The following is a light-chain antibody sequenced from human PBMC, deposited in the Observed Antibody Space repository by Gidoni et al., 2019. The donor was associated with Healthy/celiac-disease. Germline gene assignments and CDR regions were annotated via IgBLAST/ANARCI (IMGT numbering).Light chain of an antibody. Sequence: DIQMTQSPSSLSASVGDRVTITCRASQSISSYLNWYQQKPGKDPKLLIYAASSLKSGVPSRFIGSGSGTDFTLTISSLQPEDFATYYCQQSYSTPLFTFGPGTKVDIK. J-gene: IGKJ3*01. CDR2: AAS. V-gene: IGKV1-39*01. CDR1: QSISSY. CDR3: QQSYSTPLFT.